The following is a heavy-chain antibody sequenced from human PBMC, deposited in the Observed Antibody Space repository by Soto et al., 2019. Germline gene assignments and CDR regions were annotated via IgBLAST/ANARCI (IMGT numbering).Heavy chain of an antibody. CDR1: GGSISSGDYY. CDR2: IYYSGST. D-gene: IGHD2-15*01. Sequence: QVQLQESGPGLVKPSQTLSLTCTVSGGSISSGDYYWSWISQPPGKGLEWIGYIYYSGSTYYNPSLKSRVTISVDTAENQFSLKLSSVTAADTAVYYCARQVVVAATHFDYWGQGTLVTVSS. J-gene: IGHJ4*02. V-gene: IGHV4-30-4*01. CDR3: ARQVVVAATHFDY.